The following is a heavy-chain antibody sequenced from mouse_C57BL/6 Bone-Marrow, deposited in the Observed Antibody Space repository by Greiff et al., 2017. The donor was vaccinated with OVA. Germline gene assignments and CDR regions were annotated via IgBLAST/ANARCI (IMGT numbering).Heavy chain of an antibody. CDR3: TSYGTLDY. CDR2: IDPENGDT. V-gene: IGHV14-4*01. Sequence: VQLKPSGAELVRPGASVKLSCTASGFNIKDDYMHWVKQRPEQGLEWIGWIDPENGDTEYASKFQGKATITADTPSKNADLQLSSLTSDDTAVYYCTSYGTLDYWGQGTTLTVSS. CDR1: GFNIKDDY. J-gene: IGHJ2*01. D-gene: IGHD2-1*01.